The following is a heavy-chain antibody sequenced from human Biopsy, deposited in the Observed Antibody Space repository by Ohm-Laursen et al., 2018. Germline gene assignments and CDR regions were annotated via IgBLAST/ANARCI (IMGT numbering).Heavy chain of an antibody. V-gene: IGHV4-59*07. J-gene: IGHJ4*02. CDR3: ARGGYDYDY. D-gene: IGHD5-12*01. Sequence: SDTLSLTCTVSGDSIARYYWTWIRQSPGKGLEWIAYIYYSGRPNYNPSLKGRVVISVDRSRNQFFLKLTSATAADTAIYYCARGGYDYDYWGQGTLVTVSS. CDR2: IYYSGRP. CDR1: GDSIARYY.